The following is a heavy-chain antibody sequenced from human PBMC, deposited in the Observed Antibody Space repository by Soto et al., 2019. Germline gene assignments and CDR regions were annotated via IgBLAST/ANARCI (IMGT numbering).Heavy chain of an antibody. CDR3: ARVGTSHWFDY. V-gene: IGHV4-34*01. Sequence: LSLTCAVYGGSFSGYYWSWIRQPPGKGLEWIGEINHSGSTNYNPSLKSRVTISVDTSKNQFSLKLSSVTAADTAVYYCARVGTSHWFDYWGQGTLVTVSS. D-gene: IGHD2-2*01. CDR1: GGSFSGYY. J-gene: IGHJ4*02. CDR2: INHSGST.